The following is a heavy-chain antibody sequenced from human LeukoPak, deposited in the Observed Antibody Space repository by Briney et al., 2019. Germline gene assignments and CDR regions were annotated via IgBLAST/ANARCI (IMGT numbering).Heavy chain of an antibody. CDR3: ARDRFIALMDV. Sequence: ASVKVSCKASGGTFTTYTISWVRQAPGQGLEWMGWINPNSGGTNYAQKFQGRVTMTRDTSISTAYMELSRLRSDDTAVYYCARDRFIALMDVWGKGTTVTISS. V-gene: IGHV1-2*02. J-gene: IGHJ6*04. CDR2: INPNSGGT. CDR1: GGTFTTYT. D-gene: IGHD6-13*01.